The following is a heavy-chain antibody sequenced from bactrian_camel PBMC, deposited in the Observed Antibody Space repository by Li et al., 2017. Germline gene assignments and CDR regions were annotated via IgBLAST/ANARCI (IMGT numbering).Heavy chain of an antibody. CDR1: GYTYTSAC. CDR2: MDSAVGT. V-gene: IGHV3S53*01. CDR3: GAAPLPCVSGSWAVLHDFGS. J-gene: IGHJ6*01. Sequence: HVQLVESGGGSVQAGGSLRLSCVGSGYTYTSACMGWIRQAPGKEREGVAQMDSAVGTTYAQFVKGRFTISKDNAKATLYLQLNNLTPEDTAMYYCGAAPLPCVSGSWAVLHDFGSWGQGTQVTVS. D-gene: IGHD1*01.